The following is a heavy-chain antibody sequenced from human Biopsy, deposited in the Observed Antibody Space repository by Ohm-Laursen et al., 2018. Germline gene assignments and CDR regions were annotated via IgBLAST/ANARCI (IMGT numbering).Heavy chain of an antibody. Sequence: SVKVSCKPPGGTFSNYGVNWVRQAPGQGLEWLGGNIPILGTGNYAQKFQDRVTVAADTSTSTATMELRSLRSDDTAVYYCARDALGGGSYRFFYWGQGSLVTVSS. CDR1: GGTFSNYG. J-gene: IGHJ4*02. D-gene: IGHD1-26*01. CDR2: NIPILGTG. CDR3: ARDALGGGSYRFFY. V-gene: IGHV1-69*06.